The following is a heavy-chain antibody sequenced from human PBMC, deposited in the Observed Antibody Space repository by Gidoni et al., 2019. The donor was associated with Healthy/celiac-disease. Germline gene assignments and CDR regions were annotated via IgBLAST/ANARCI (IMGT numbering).Heavy chain of an antibody. CDR3: AKGGIRFLEWSEGGYFDY. D-gene: IGHD3-3*01. V-gene: IGHV3-9*01. Sequence: EVQLVESGGGLVQPGRSLRLSCAASGFTFDDYAMHWVRQAPGKGLEWVSGISWNSGSIGYADSVKGRFTISRDNAKNSLYLQMNSLRAEDTALYYCAKGGIRFLEWSEGGYFDYWGQGTLVTVSS. J-gene: IGHJ4*02. CDR2: ISWNSGSI. CDR1: GFTFDDYA.